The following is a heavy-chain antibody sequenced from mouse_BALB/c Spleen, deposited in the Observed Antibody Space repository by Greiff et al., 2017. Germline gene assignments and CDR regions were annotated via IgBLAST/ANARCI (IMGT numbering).Heavy chain of an antibody. J-gene: IGHJ4*01. V-gene: IGHV5-9-4*01. D-gene: IGHD1-1*01. CDR1: GFTFSSYA. Sequence: EVQGVESGGGLVKPGGSLKLSCAASGFTFSSYAMSWVRQSPEKRLEWVAEISSGGSYTYYPDTVTGRFTISRDNAKNTLYLEMSSLRSEDTAMYYCARSIYYYGSSYPLYAMDYWGQGTSVTVSS. CDR3: ARSIYYYGSSYPLYAMDY. CDR2: ISSGGSYT.